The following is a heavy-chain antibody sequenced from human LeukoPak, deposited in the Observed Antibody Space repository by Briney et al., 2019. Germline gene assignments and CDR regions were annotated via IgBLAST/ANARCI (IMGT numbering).Heavy chain of an antibody. Sequence: PWASVKVSCKPSGYTFTVNYLHWVRQAPGQGLEWVGWMNPNSGVTFYAQNFQGRVTMTRDTSVTTAYMELSSLTSDDTAVYYCARGAGTSWFDYWGQGSLATVSS. D-gene: IGHD2-2*01. CDR1: GYTFTVNY. V-gene: IGHV1-2*02. CDR3: ARGAGTSWFDY. J-gene: IGHJ4*02. CDR2: MNPNSGVT.